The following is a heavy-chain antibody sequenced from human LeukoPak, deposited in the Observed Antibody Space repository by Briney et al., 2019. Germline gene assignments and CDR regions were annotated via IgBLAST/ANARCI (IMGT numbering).Heavy chain of an antibody. Sequence: SETLSLTCTVSGGSISSSSYYWGWIRQPPGKGLEWIGSIYYSGSTYYNPSLKSRVTISVDTSKNQFSLNLNSVTAADTAVYYCARGGAARLHFQNWGQGTLVTVSS. V-gene: IGHV4-39*07. CDR1: GGSISSSSYY. CDR2: IYYSGST. J-gene: IGHJ1*01. D-gene: IGHD6-6*01. CDR3: ARGGAARLHFQN.